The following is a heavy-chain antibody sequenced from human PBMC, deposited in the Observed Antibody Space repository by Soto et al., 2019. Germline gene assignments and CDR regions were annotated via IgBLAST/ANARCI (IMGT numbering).Heavy chain of an antibody. CDR3: ALALGPTTGLDY. V-gene: IGHV4-31*02. D-gene: IGHD1-26*01. CDR2: IFNSGTT. CDR1: GASTVSHYH. Sequence: QVQLQESGPGLVKPSQTLSLTCSVSGASTVSHYHWTWIRQPPGKGLEWMGYIFNSGTTFYNPSLTSRLSISMDTSWSHFSLELRSVTAADTAVYYCALALGPTTGLDYWGQGTLVTVSS. J-gene: IGHJ4*02.